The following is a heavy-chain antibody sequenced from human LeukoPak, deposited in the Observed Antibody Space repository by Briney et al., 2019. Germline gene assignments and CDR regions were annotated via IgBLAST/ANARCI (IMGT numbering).Heavy chain of an antibody. CDR3: ARLGGVDTAMVTDY. J-gene: IGHJ4*02. CDR2: IYYSGST. V-gene: IGHV4-39*01. CDR1: GGSISSSSYY. D-gene: IGHD5-18*01. Sequence: SETLSLTCTVSGGSISSSSYYWGWISQPPGKGLEWIGSIYYSGSTYYNPSLKSRVTISVDTSKNQFSLKLSSVTAADTAVYYCARLGGVDTAMVTDYWGQGTLVTVSS.